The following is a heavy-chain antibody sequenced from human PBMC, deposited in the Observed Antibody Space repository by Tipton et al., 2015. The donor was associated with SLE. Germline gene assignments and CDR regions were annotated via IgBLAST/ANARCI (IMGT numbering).Heavy chain of an antibody. CDR3: ARDVRARTADV. CDR2: IVTSGGYR. Sequence: GSLRLSCTVSGFIFSSYAMRGVRQGPGKGLEWGVGIVTSGGYRYYPESVKGRFTISRDNSRNTLYLQMNSLRAEDTAVYYCARDVRARTADVWGQGTTVTVSS. D-gene: IGHD2-8*02. J-gene: IGHJ6*02. V-gene: IGHV3-23*01. CDR1: GFIFSSYA.